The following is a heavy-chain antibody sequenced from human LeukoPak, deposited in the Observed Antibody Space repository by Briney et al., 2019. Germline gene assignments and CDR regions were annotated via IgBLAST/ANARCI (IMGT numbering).Heavy chain of an antibody. D-gene: IGHD2-2*01. CDR1: GFTFSRHW. J-gene: IGHJ4*02. CDR2: INSDASNT. Sequence: PGGSLRLSCAASGFTFSRHWMHWVRQAPGKGLVWIPRINSDASNTNYADFVKGRFTISRDNAKNTVYLQINSLRDEDTAVYYCARICSSTDCLIPDWGQGTLVTVSS. V-gene: IGHV3-74*01. CDR3: ARICSSTDCLIPD.